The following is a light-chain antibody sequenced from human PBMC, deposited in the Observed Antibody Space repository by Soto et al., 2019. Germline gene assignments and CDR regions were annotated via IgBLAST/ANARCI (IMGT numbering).Light chain of an antibody. CDR2: AAS. Sequence: DIQMTQSPSSVSASVGDRVTITCRASQDIRSSLAWYQQRPGKAPNLLIYAASTLQSGVPSRFRGSGSGTDFTLTISYLQAEDFGTYYCQEASRIPITFGQGTRLEIK. V-gene: IGKV1-12*01. J-gene: IGKJ5*01. CDR3: QEASRIPIT. CDR1: QDIRSS.